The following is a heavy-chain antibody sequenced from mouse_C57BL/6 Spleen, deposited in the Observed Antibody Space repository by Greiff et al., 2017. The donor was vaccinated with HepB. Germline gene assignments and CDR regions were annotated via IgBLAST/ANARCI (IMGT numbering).Heavy chain of an antibody. Sequence: QVQLKESGAELVRPGTSVKVSCKASGYAFTNYLIEWVKQRPGQGLEWIGVINPGSGGTNYNEKFKGKATLTADKSSSTAYMQLSSLTSEDSAVYFCARSGGGYYGGAWFAYWGQGTLVTVSA. V-gene: IGHV1-54*01. CDR1: GYAFTNYL. D-gene: IGHD2-3*01. J-gene: IGHJ3*01. CDR3: ARSGGGYYGGAWFAY. CDR2: INPGSGGT.